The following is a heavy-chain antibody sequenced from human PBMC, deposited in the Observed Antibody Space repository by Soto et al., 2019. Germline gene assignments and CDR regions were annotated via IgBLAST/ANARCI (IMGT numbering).Heavy chain of an antibody. V-gene: IGHV3-7*03. J-gene: IGHJ5*02. Sequence: GWSLRLSCASSVFSFSSYWMTWVRQAPGKGLEWVANIKQDGREKYYGASVKGRFTISRDNGKNLVYLQMDSLTPDDTAVYYCAGDGVQNGAYNGWLDPWGQGTLVTVSS. D-gene: IGHD3-16*01. CDR2: IKQDGREK. CDR3: AGDGVQNGAYNGWLDP. CDR1: VFSFSSYW.